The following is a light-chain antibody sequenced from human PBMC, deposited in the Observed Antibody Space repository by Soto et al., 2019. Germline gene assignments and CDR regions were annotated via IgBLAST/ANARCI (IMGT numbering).Light chain of an antibody. Sequence: EIVMAQSPATLSLSPGERATLSCRASQSVSSNLAWYQQKPGQAPRLLIYGASSRATGIPAKFSGSGSGTEFTLTISILQSEDFAVYYCQQYSSWPWTFGQGTKVEIK. V-gene: IGKV3-15*01. CDR3: QQYSSWPWT. CDR1: QSVSSN. CDR2: GAS. J-gene: IGKJ1*01.